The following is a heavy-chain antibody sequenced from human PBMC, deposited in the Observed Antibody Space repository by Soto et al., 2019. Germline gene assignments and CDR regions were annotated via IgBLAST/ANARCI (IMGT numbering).Heavy chain of an antibody. CDR3: ANPGANRAVGATPGSYVDY. CDR1: GFTFSIYG. D-gene: IGHD1-26*01. J-gene: IGHJ4*02. Sequence: QVQLVESGGGVVQPGRSLRLSCAASGFTFSIYGMHWVRQAPGKGLEWVAVISNDGSNKYYADSAKGRFTISRDNSKNTLYLQMNSLRAEDTVVYYCANPGANRAVGATPGSYVDYCGQGTLVTVSS. CDR2: ISNDGSNK. V-gene: IGHV3-30*18.